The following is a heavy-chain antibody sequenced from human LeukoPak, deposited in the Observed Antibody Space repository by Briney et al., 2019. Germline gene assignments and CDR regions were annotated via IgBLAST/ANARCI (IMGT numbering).Heavy chain of an antibody. CDR1: GFTFSSYW. J-gene: IGHJ4*02. CDR3: AREGTRGLFDS. D-gene: IGHD1/OR15-1a*01. CDR2: INLDGSEK. V-gene: IGHV3-7*01. Sequence: GVSLRLSCAASGFTFSSYWMSWLPQAPGKGLEWVADINLDGSEKYYVDSVKGRFTISRDNAKNSLNLHMNSLRAEDTAVYYCAREGTRGLFDSWGQGTLVTVSS.